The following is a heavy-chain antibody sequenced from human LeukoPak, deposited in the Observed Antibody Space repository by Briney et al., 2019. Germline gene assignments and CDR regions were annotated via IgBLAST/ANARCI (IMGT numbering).Heavy chain of an antibody. Sequence: MSSETLSLTCAVYGGSFSGYYWSWIRQPPGKGLEWIGEINHSVSTNYNPSLKSRVTISVDTSKNQFSLKLSSVTAADTAVYYCARGPLLRYFGVDPWGQGTLVTVSS. D-gene: IGHD3-9*01. CDR1: GGSFSGYY. V-gene: IGHV4-34*01. J-gene: IGHJ5*02. CDR2: INHSVST. CDR3: ARGPLLRYFGVDP.